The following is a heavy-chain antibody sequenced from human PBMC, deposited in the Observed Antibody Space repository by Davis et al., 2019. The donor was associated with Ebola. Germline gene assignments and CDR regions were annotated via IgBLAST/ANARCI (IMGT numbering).Heavy chain of an antibody. CDR3: ARDMQQVVLHY. CDR1: GGSVSSRSYN. V-gene: IGHV4-39*07. D-gene: IGHD6-13*01. J-gene: IGHJ4*02. CDR2: ISYSGST. Sequence: PSETLSLTCTVSGGSVSSRSYNWGWIRQPPGKGLEWIGSISYSGSTYYNLSLKSRVTISIDTSKNQFSLRLNSVTAADTAVYYCARDMQQVVLHYWGQGTLVTVSS.